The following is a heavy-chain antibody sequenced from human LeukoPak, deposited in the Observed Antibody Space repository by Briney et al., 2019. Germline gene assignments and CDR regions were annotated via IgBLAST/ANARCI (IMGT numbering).Heavy chain of an antibody. J-gene: IGHJ4*02. V-gene: IGHV4-61*09. CDR3: ARERVRIAVTGTKFFDS. Sequence: SETLSLTCTVSGDSISSGRYSWNWIRQPAGMGLEWIGQIYTSGNTNYSPSLKSRVSISADTSKNQFSLKLSSVTAADTAVYYCARERVRIAVTGTKFFDSWGQGILVTVSS. CDR2: IYTSGNT. CDR1: GDSISSGRYS. D-gene: IGHD6-19*01.